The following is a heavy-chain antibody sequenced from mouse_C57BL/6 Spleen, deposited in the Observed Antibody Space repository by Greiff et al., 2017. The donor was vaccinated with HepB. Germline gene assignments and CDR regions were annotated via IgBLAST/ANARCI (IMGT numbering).Heavy chain of an antibody. CDR2: INPNNGGT. D-gene: IGHD2-1*01. Sequence: VQLQQSGPELVKPGASVKISCKASGYTFTDYYMNWVKQSHGKSLEWIGDINPNNGGTSYNQKFKGKATLTVDKSSSTAYMELRSLTSEDSAVYYCARFYYGPDYWGQGTTLTVSS. CDR3: ARFYYGPDY. J-gene: IGHJ2*01. CDR1: GYTFTDYY. V-gene: IGHV1-26*01.